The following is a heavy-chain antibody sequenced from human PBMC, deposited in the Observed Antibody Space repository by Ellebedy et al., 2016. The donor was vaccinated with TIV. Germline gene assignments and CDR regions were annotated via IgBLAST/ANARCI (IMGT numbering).Heavy chain of an antibody. Sequence: GGSLRLSCAASGSTFSSYGMHWVRQAPGKGLEWVAVIWYDGSNKYYADSVKGRFTISRDNSKNTLYLQMNSLRAEDTAVYYCARDQFDYRSTQGLERPLNYYYYGMDVWGQGTTVTVSS. CDR2: IWYDGSNK. CDR3: ARDQFDYRSTQGLERPLNYYYYGMDV. CDR1: GSTFSSYG. V-gene: IGHV3-33*08. D-gene: IGHD1-1*01. J-gene: IGHJ6*02.